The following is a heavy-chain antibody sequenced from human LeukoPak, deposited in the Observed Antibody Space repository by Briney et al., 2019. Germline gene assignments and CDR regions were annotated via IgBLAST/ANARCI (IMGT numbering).Heavy chain of an antibody. J-gene: IGHJ5*02. CDR2: ISYDGNNR. CDR3: AREALPGSWHGFDP. D-gene: IGHD2-15*01. V-gene: IGHV3-30-3*01. CDR1: GFTFSRNS. Sequence: GRSLRLSCAVSGFTFSRNSMHWVRQAPGKGLEWVTVISYDGNNRHYADSVKGRFTISRDNSKNTLYLQMNSLRPEATAVYYCAREALPGSWHGFDPWAREPWSPSPQ.